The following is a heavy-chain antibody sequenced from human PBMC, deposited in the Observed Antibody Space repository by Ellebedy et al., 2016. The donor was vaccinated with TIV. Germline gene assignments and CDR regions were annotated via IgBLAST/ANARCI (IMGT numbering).Heavy chain of an antibody. CDR1: GASIRTSSPH. V-gene: IGHV4-39*07. CDR3: ARDPWGLDWYDP. J-gene: IGHJ5*02. D-gene: IGHD1-26*01. CDR2: LSYGGRF. Sequence: MPSETLSLTCPVSGASIRTSSPHWGWIRQSPGKGLEWIGTLSYGGRFYYNPTLKARVTLSIDTSKNQFSLKVTSVTAADTAVYYCARDPWGLDWYDPWGQGTLVTVSS.